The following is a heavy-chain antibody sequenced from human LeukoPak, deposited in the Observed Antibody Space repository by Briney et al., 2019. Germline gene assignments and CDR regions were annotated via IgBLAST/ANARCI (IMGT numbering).Heavy chain of an antibody. D-gene: IGHD6-13*01. CDR2: INPSGGST. CDR3: ASNFIAAAGTWGLDP. CDR1: GYTFTSYY. J-gene: IGHJ5*02. Sequence: GASVKVSCKASGYTFTSYYMHWVRQAPGQGLEWMGIINPSGGSTSYAQKFQGGVTMTRDTSTSTVYMELSSLRSEDTAVYYCASNFIAAAGTWGLDPWGQGTLVTVSS. V-gene: IGHV1-46*03.